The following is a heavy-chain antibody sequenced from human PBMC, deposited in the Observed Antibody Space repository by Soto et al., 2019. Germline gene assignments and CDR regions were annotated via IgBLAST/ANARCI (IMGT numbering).Heavy chain of an antibody. CDR2: IYYSGST. V-gene: IGHV4-59*01. D-gene: IGHD3-16*02. CDR3: ARDRMSDYIWGSYRYTDYYYYMDV. Sequence: SETLSLTCTFSGGSISSYYWSWIRQPPGKGLEWIGYIYYSGSTNYNPSLKSRVTISVDTSKNQFSLKLSSVTAADTAVYYCARDRMSDYIWGSYRYTDYYYYMDVWGKGTTVTVSS. J-gene: IGHJ6*03. CDR1: GGSISSYY.